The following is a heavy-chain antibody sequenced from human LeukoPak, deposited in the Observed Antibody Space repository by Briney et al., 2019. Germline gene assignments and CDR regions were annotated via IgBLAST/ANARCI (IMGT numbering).Heavy chain of an antibody. CDR3: ARDRGSSGHFDYYYGMDV. Sequence: SETLSLTCTVSGGSISSGGYSWSWIRQHPGKGLEWIGYIYYSGSTYYNPSLKSRVTISVDTSKNQFSLKLSSVTAADTAVYYCARDRGSSGHFDYYYGMDVWGQGTTVTVSS. J-gene: IGHJ6*02. V-gene: IGHV4-31*03. D-gene: IGHD6-6*01. CDR1: GGSISSGGYS. CDR2: IYYSGST.